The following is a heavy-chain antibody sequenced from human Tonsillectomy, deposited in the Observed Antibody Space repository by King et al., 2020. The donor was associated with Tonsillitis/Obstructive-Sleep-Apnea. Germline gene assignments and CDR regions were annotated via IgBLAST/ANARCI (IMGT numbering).Heavy chain of an antibody. CDR1: GYSFSTYV. CDR2: ISAGNGNT. Sequence: QLVQSGAEVKKPGASVKVSCKASGYSFSTYVIHWVRQAPGQRLEWMGWISAGNGNTKYSQKFQGRVTITGDTSAGTAYLELSSLRSEDTAVYYCASSGWIVATTWFDYWGQGTLVTVSS. J-gene: IGHJ4*02. V-gene: IGHV1-3*01. CDR3: ASSGWIVATTWFDY. D-gene: IGHD5-12*01.